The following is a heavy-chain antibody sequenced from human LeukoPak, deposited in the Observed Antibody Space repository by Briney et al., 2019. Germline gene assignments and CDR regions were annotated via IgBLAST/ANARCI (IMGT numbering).Heavy chain of an antibody. D-gene: IGHD5-18*01. J-gene: IGHJ4*02. CDR2: ISYDGSNK. CDR3: ARDSGYSYGNAEFDY. Sequence: GGSLRLSCAASGFTFSSYAMRWVRQAPGKGLEWVAVISYDGSNKYYADSVKGRFTISRDNSKNTLYLQMNSLRAEDTAVYYCARDSGYSYGNAEFDYWGQGTLVTVSS. V-gene: IGHV3-30*01. CDR1: GFTFSSYA.